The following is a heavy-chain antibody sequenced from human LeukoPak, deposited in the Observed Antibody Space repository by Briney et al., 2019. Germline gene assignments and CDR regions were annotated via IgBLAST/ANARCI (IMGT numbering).Heavy chain of an antibody. CDR3: ARGPVENIVVVVAATPWFDP. CDR2: IYYSGST. V-gene: IGHV4-39*01. CDR1: GGSISSSSYY. J-gene: IGHJ5*02. Sequence: SETLSLTCTVSGGSISSSSYYCGWIRQPPGKGLEWIGSIYYSGSTYYNPSLKSRVTISVDTSKNQFSLKLGSVTAADTAVYYCARGPVENIVVVVAATPWFDPWGQGTLVTVSS. D-gene: IGHD2-15*01.